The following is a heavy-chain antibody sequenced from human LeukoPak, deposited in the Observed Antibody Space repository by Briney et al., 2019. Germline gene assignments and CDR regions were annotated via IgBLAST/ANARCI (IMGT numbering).Heavy chain of an antibody. J-gene: IGHJ4*02. CDR2: ISYDGSNK. CDR1: GFTFSSYA. D-gene: IGHD6-19*01. V-gene: IGHV3-30*04. Sequence: GGSLRLSCAASGFTFSSYAMHWVRQAPGKGLEWVAVISYDGSNKYYADSAKGRFTISRDNSKNTLYLQMNSLRAEDTAVYYCARDNGFYFVAGTFDYWGQGTLVTVSS. CDR3: ARDNGFYFVAGTFDY.